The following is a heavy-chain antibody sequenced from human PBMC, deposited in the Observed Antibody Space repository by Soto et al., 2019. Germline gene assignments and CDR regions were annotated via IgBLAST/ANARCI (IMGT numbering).Heavy chain of an antibody. Sequence: ASVNVSCKASGGTFSSYAISWVRQAPGQGLEWMGGIIPIFGTANYAQKFQGRVTITADESTSTAYMELNSLRSEDTAVYYCARTAGGYDWRNYYYGMDVWGQGNTVTVSS. CDR1: GGTFSSYA. CDR3: ARTAGGYDWRNYYYGMDV. CDR2: IIPIFGTA. D-gene: IGHD5-12*01. J-gene: IGHJ6*02. V-gene: IGHV1-69*13.